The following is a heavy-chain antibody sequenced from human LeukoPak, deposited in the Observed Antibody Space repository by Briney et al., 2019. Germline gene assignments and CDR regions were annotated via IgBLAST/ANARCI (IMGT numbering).Heavy chain of an antibody. CDR2: IKQGGSEI. Sequence: GGSLRLSCSASGFTFSRFWMSWVRQAPGKGLEYVALIKQGGSEIYHMDSVKGRFTIPRDDATNSLYLQMNSLRVEDTALYYCARDRESESDSEGDYWGQGTLVTVSS. CDR3: ARDRESESDSEGDY. J-gene: IGHJ4*02. CDR1: GFTFSRFW. V-gene: IGHV3-7*01. D-gene: IGHD4-11*01.